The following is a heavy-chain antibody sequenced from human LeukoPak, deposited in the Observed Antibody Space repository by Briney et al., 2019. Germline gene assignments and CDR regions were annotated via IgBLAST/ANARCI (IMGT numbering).Heavy chain of an antibody. CDR3: ARDLGTSGWYTFDF. V-gene: IGHV6-1*01. CDR1: GDSVSSKNGA. J-gene: IGHJ5*01. D-gene: IGHD6-19*01. CDR2: TYYRSKWYD. Sequence: SQTLSLTCAISGDSVSSKNGAWNWIRRSPSRGLEWLGRTYYRSKWYDEYADSVKGRVTISPDTSKNQFSLHVYSVTPEDTAVYYCARDLGTSGWYTFDFWGQEPWSPSPQ.